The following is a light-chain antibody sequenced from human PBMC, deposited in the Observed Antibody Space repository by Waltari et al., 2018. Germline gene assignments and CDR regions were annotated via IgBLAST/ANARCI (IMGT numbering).Light chain of an antibody. CDR2: RNN. CDR3: AAWDDSLV. J-gene: IGLJ2*01. CDR1: SSNIGSNY. V-gene: IGLV1-47*01. Sequence: QSVLTQPPSASGTPGQRVTISCSGSSSNIGSNYVYWYQQLPGTAPKLLIDRNNQRPSGVPDRFSGSQSGTSASLAISGLRSEDEADYYCAAWDDSLVFGGGTKLTVL.